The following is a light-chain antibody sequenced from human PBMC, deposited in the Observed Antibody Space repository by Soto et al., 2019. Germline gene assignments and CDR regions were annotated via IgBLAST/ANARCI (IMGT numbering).Light chain of an antibody. J-gene: IGKJ1*01. CDR3: QQYDNWPQT. Sequence: EIVMTQSPATLSVSPGERATLSCRASQSVGGNLAWYQQKPGQAPRLLIYGASTRATGIPARFSGSGSGPEFTLTISSLQSEDFAVYYCQQYDNWPQTFGQGTKVEIK. CDR2: GAS. V-gene: IGKV3-15*01. CDR1: QSVGGN.